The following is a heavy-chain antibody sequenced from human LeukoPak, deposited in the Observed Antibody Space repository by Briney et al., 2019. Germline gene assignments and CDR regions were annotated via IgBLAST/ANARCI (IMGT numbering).Heavy chain of an antibody. Sequence: GGSLRLSCSASGFTFSSYAMSWVRQAPGKGLEWVSAISGSGGSTYYADSVKGRFTISRDNSKNTLYLQMNSLRAEDTAVYYCAKGGRTFGGNPVNYWGQGTLVTVSS. CDR1: GFTFSSYA. CDR3: AKGGRTFGGNPVNY. V-gene: IGHV3-23*01. J-gene: IGHJ4*02. CDR2: ISGSGGST. D-gene: IGHD4-23*01.